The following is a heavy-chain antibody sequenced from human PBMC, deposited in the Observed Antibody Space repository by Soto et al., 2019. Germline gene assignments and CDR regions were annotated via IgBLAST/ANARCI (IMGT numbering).Heavy chain of an antibody. Sequence: GGSLRLSCAASGFTFSSYGMHWVHQAPGKGLEWVAVISYDGSNKYYADSVKGRFTISRDNSKNTLYLQMNSLRAEDTAVYYCAPGSRSNYDILTGYYDYWGQGTLVTVSS. D-gene: IGHD3-9*01. J-gene: IGHJ4*02. CDR2: ISYDGSNK. V-gene: IGHV3-30*03. CDR3: APGSRSNYDILTGYYDY. CDR1: GFTFSSYG.